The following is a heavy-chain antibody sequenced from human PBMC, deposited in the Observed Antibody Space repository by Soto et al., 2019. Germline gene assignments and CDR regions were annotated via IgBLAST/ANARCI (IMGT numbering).Heavy chain of an antibody. J-gene: IGHJ5*02. CDR2: IKSKTDDGTT. CDR1: GFTFSNAW. Sequence: GGSLRLSCAASGFTFSNAWMSWVRQAPGKGLEWVGRIKSKTDDGTTDYAAPVKGRFTISRDDSKNTLYLQMNSLKTEDTAVYYCTTDEMITFGGVIVPNWFDPWGQGTLVTAPQ. V-gene: IGHV3-15*01. D-gene: IGHD3-16*02. CDR3: TTDEMITFGGVIVPNWFDP.